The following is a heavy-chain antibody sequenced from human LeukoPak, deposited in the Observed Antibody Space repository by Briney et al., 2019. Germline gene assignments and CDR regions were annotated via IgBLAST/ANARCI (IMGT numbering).Heavy chain of an antibody. D-gene: IGHD3/OR15-3a*01. CDR3: ARDQYDTWSRRGNFDS. J-gene: IGHJ4*02. CDR1: RFTLSTYW. V-gene: IGHV3-7*03. CDR2: IKLDGSEK. Sequence: PGGSLRLSCAASRFTLSTYWMSWVRQAPGKGLEWVANIKLDGSEKNYVDSVKGRFTISRDNTKNSLYLQMNSLRAEDTAVFYCARDQYDTWSRRGNFDSWGQGTLVIVSS.